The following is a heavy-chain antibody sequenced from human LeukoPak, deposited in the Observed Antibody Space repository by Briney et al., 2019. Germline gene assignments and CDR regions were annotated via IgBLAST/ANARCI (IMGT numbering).Heavy chain of an antibody. Sequence: GGSLRLSCAASGFTFSSYAMSWVRQAPGKGLEWVSAISGSGGSTYYADSVKGRFTISRDNSKNTLYLQMNSLRAEDTAVYYCAKEKVTTVTTLGAFDIWGQGTMVTVSS. J-gene: IGHJ3*02. CDR2: ISGSGGST. CDR3: AKEKVTTVTTLGAFDI. D-gene: IGHD4-17*01. CDR1: GFTFSSYA. V-gene: IGHV3-23*01.